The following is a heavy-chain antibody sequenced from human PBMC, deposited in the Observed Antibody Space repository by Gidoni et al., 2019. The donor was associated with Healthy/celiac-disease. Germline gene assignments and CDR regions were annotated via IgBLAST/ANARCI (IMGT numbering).Heavy chain of an antibody. CDR1: GVTVSNDW. CDR2: IKSKPDGRTT. J-gene: IGHJ5*02. V-gene: IGHV3-15*01. CDR3: TTASMIVVVITAKPPSRTAP. D-gene: IGHD3-22*01. Sequence: EVQLVESGGGLVKPGGSLRLSCEASGVTVSNDWMSWVRQAPGKGLEGVGRIKSKPDGRTTDCTAPVKGRFTISRDDSKNTLYLQMNSLKTEDTAVYYCTTASMIVVVITAKPPSRTAPWGQGTLVTVSS.